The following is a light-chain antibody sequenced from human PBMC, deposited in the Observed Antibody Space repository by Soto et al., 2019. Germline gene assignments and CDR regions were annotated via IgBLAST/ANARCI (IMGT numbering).Light chain of an antibody. J-gene: IGLJ2*01. V-gene: IGLV1-44*01. CDR3: AAWDDSLTGPV. CDR1: SSNIGSNT. Sequence: QPVLTQPPSASETPGQRVTISCSGSSSNIGSNTVNWYQQLPGTAPKLLIYNNNQRPSGVPDRFSGSKSGTSASLAISGLRSEDEADYYCAAWDDSLTGPVFGGGTKLTVL. CDR2: NNN.